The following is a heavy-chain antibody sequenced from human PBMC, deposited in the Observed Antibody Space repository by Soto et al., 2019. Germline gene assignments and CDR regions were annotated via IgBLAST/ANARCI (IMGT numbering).Heavy chain of an antibody. Sequence: SVKDSFKASGGTFSSYAISWVRQAPGQGLEWMGGIIPIFGTANYAQKFQGRVTITADESTSTAYMELSSLRSEDTAVYYCARVSGDYVHSTWFDPWGQGNLVTVSS. V-gene: IGHV1-69*13. CDR3: ARVSGDYVHSTWFDP. CDR1: GGTFSSYA. CDR2: IIPIFGTA. D-gene: IGHD4-17*01. J-gene: IGHJ5*02.